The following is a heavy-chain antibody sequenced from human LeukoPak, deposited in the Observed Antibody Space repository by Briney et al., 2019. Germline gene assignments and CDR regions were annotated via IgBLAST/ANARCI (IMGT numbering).Heavy chain of an antibody. Sequence: PGGSLRLSCAASGITVNTNGMHWVRQAPGKGLEWVALIWSDGSHKYYADSVKGRFTISRDNSKNTLYLQMDSLSADDTAVYYCARDREYSSSSSFDYWGQGILVTVSS. D-gene: IGHD6-6*01. CDR1: GITVNTNG. V-gene: IGHV3-33*01. CDR2: IWSDGSHK. J-gene: IGHJ4*02. CDR3: ARDREYSSSSSFDY.